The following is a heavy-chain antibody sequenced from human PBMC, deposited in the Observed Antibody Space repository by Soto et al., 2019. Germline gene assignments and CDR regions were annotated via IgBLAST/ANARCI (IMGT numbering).Heavy chain of an antibody. Sequence: GGSLRLSSASSGFTFGYYWMSWFRQAPGKGLEWVSNIKDDGTKTFYADSVRGRFTISRDNAKNSLYLQMNSLRAEDTAVYYCASLNWEVPATGPWGRGTLVTVSS. V-gene: IGHV3-7*03. D-gene: IGHD2-2*01. J-gene: IGHJ4*02. CDR2: IKDDGTKT. CDR3: ASLNWEVPATGP. CDR1: GFTFGYYW.